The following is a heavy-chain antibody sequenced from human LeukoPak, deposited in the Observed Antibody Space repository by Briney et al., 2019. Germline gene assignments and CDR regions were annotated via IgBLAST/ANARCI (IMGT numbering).Heavy chain of an antibody. Sequence: TSETLSLTCTVSGGSISSYYWSWIRQPPGKGLEGIGYIYYSGSTNYNPSLKSRVTISVDTSKNQFSLKLSSVTAADTAVYYCARALYSSGWPHYYYYMDVWGKGTTVTVSS. J-gene: IGHJ6*03. CDR1: GGSISSYY. CDR3: ARALYSSGWPHYYYYMDV. D-gene: IGHD6-19*01. V-gene: IGHV4-59*01. CDR2: IYYSGST.